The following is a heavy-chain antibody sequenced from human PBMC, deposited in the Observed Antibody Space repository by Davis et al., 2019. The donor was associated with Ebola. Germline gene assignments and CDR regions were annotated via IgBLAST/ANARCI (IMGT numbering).Heavy chain of an antibody. CDR3: AREVLRFLEWPDAFDI. CDR1: GGTFSSYA. Sequence: ASVKVSCKASGGTFSSYAISWVRQAPGQGLEWMGWINAGNGNTKYSQKFQGRVTITRDTSASTAYMELSSLRSEDPAVYYCAREVLRFLEWPDAFDIWGQGTMVTVSS. V-gene: IGHV1-3*01. D-gene: IGHD3-3*01. J-gene: IGHJ3*02. CDR2: INAGNGNT.